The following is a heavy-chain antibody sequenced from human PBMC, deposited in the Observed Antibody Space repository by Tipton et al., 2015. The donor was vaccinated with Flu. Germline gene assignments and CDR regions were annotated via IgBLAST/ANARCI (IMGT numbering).Heavy chain of an antibody. CDR2: ISHSGDT. CDR3: ATVNNYYGSGTYYKVDY. J-gene: IGHJ4*02. CDR1: GGSISSGNW. Sequence: TLSLTCVVSGGSISSGNWWSWVRQPPGKGLEWIGQISHSGDTNYNPPLMSRVTISVDRSKNQFSLKLSSVTAADTAVYYCATVNNYYGSGTYYKVDYWGQGTLVTVSA. D-gene: IGHD3-10*01. V-gene: IGHV4-4*02.